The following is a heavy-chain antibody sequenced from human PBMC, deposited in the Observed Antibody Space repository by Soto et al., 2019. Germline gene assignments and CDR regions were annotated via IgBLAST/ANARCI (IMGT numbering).Heavy chain of an antibody. CDR2: IWYDGTKK. V-gene: IGHV3-33*01. CDR1: GFSFSSYG. CDR3: SREGADPTVVMEYFQH. J-gene: IGHJ1*01. Sequence: GGSLRLSCAASGFSFSSYGMHWVRQAPGKGLEWVAVIWYDGTKKYYADSVKGRFTISRDNSKNTLYLQMNSLRVEDTGVYYCSREGADPTVVMEYFQHWGQGTLVTVS. D-gene: IGHD4-17*01.